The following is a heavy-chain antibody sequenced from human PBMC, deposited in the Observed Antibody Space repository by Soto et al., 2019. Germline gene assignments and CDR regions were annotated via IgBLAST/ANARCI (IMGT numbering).Heavy chain of an antibody. Sequence: GGSLRLSCAASGFTVSSYGMHWVRQAPGKGLEWVAVISYDGSNKYYADSVKGRFTISRVNSKNTLYLQMNSLRAEDTAVYYCANDMTLGYCSSTSCRDWFDPCAQATLVTVSS. CDR2: ISYDGSNK. CDR3: ANDMTLGYCSSTSCRDWFDP. V-gene: IGHV3-30*18. D-gene: IGHD2-2*01. CDR1: GFTVSSYG. J-gene: IGHJ5*02.